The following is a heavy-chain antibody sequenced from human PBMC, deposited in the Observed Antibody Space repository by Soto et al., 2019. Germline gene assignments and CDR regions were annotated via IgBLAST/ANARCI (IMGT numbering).Heavy chain of an antibody. CDR3: ARGAADTAMVDS. J-gene: IGHJ4*02. CDR1: GGSIRSYY. D-gene: IGHD5-18*01. CDR2: IFYSGST. Sequence: KPSETLSLTSTVSGGSIRSYYWTWIRQPPGKGLEWLGYIFYSGSTFYNPSLKSRVTISIHTSKSQFSLQLTSVTAADTAVYYCARGAADTAMVDSWGQGTLVTVSS. V-gene: IGHV4-59*01.